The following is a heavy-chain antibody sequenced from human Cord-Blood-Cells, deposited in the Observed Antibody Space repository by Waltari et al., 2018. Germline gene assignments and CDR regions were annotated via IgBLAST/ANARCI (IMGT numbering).Heavy chain of an antibody. CDR3: AHRMSHRRAARLVGFDI. CDR2: IYWNDDK. Sequence: QITLKESGPTLVKPTQTLTLTCTFSGFSLSTSGVGVGWIRQPPGKALEWLALIYWNDDKRYSPSLKSRLTITKDTSKNQVVLTMTNMDPVDTATYYCAHRMSHRRAARLVGFDIWGQGTMVTVSS. CDR1: GFSLSTSGVG. V-gene: IGHV2-5*01. D-gene: IGHD6-6*01. J-gene: IGHJ3*02.